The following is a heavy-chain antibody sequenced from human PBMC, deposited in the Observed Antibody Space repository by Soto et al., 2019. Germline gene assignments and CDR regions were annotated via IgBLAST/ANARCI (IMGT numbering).Heavy chain of an antibody. CDR3: ARDPHYYGSEKGFDP. J-gene: IGHJ5*02. CDR2: IYYSGST. V-gene: IGHV4-59*01. CDR1: GGSCSGYY. Sequence: PSETLSLTCAVYGGSCSGYYWSWIRQPPGKGLEWIGYIYYSGSTNYNPSLKSRVTISVDTSKNQFSLKLSSVTAADTAVYYCARDPHYYGSEKGFDPWGQGTLVTVS. D-gene: IGHD3-10*01.